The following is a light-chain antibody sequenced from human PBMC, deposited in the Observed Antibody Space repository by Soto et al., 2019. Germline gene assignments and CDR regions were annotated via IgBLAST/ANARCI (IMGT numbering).Light chain of an antibody. Sequence: QSVLTQPASVSGSPGQSITISCTGTSSDVGSYNLVSWYQQHPGKAPKLMIYEGSKRPSGVSNRFSGSKAGNTASLTISGIQAEDEADYYCCSYAGSSTLGFGGGTQLTVL. CDR2: EGS. V-gene: IGLV2-23*01. CDR3: CSYAGSSTLG. J-gene: IGLJ2*01. CDR1: SSDVGSYNL.